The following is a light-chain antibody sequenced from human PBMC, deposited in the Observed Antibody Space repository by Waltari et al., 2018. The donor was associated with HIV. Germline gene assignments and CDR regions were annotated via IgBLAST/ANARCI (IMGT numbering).Light chain of an antibody. V-gene: IGKV3-15*01. CDR2: GAT. J-gene: IGKJ1*01. Sequence: EVVMTQSPDTLSVSPGERATLSCRASQNVGANLAWYQVRPGQAPSLLIYGATSRTTGFPARFSASGSGTEFTLTISSLQSEDFAMYYCQQYNDLPQTFGQGTRVDMK. CDR3: QQYNDLPQT. CDR1: QNVGAN.